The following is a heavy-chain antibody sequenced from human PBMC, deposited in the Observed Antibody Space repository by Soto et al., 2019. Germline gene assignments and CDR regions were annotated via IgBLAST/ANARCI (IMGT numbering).Heavy chain of an antibody. D-gene: IGHD5-18*01. V-gene: IGHV1-8*01. CDR1: GYTFTNND. J-gene: IGHJ5*02. CDR3: ARMESFGSLNSFDN. CDR2: MNPGSGDT. Sequence: WASVKVSCKASGYTFTNNDVTWVRQATGQGLGWMGWMNPGSGDTGYAQKFQGRVTMTRDISIATAYMELTGLTSEDTAIYYCARMESFGSLNSFDNWGQATLPTVXS.